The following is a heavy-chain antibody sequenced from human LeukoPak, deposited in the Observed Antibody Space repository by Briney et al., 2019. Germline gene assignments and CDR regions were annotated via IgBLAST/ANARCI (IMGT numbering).Heavy chain of an antibody. Sequence: SETLSLTCTVSGGSISSGGYYWSWIRQHPGKGLKWIGYIYYSGSTYYNPSLKSRVTISVDTSKNQFSLKLSSVTAADTAVYYCARETTVTDRAFDYWGQGTLVTVSS. J-gene: IGHJ4*02. CDR2: IYYSGST. V-gene: IGHV4-31*03. CDR3: ARETTVTDRAFDY. D-gene: IGHD4-17*01. CDR1: GGSISSGGYY.